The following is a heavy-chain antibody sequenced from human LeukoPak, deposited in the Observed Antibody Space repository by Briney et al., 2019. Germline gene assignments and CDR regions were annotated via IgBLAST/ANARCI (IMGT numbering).Heavy chain of an antibody. J-gene: IGHJ4*02. CDR3: ARGNTYYYDSSGYLDY. Sequence: ASVKVSCKASGYTFTSYGISWVRQAPGQGLEWMGWISAYNGNTNYAQKLQGRVTMTTDTSTSTAYMELRSLRSDDTAVYYCARGNTYYYDSSGYLDYWGQGTLVTVSS. V-gene: IGHV1-18*01. CDR2: ISAYNGNT. CDR1: GYTFTSYG. D-gene: IGHD3-22*01.